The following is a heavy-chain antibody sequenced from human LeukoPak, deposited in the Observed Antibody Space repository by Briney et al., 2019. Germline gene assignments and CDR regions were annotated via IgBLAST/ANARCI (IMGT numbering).Heavy chain of an antibody. D-gene: IGHD6-13*01. CDR2: INPNSGGT. J-gene: IGHJ4*02. Sequence: GASVKVSCKASGYTFTGYYMHWVRQATGQGLEWMGWINPNSGGTNYAQKFQGRVTMTRDTSISTAYVELSRLRSDDTAVYYCARDKGIAAAGIDYWGQGTLVTVSS. V-gene: IGHV1-2*02. CDR3: ARDKGIAAAGIDY. CDR1: GYTFTGYY.